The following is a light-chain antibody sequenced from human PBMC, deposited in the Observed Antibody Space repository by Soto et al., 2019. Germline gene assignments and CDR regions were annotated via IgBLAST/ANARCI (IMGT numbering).Light chain of an antibody. CDR1: QSVSSN. CDR3: QQYNNWPRT. V-gene: IGKV3-15*01. CDR2: DAS. J-gene: IGKJ1*01. Sequence: EVVMPQSPAALSVSPGERATLSCRASQSVSSNLAWYQQKPGQAPRLLIYDASTRATGFPARFSGSGSGTEFTLTISSLQSEDFAVYYCQQYNNWPRTFGQGTKVDIK.